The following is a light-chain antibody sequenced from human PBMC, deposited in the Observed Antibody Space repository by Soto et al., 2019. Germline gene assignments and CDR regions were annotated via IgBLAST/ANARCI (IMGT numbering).Light chain of an antibody. CDR3: QQYGGSPRT. J-gene: IGKJ1*01. V-gene: IGKV3-20*01. Sequence: EIVLTQSPGTLSLSPGERATLSCRASQSISSFYLAWYQQTPGQAPRLLIYDASIRAAGIPDRFSGGGSGTDFTHTISRLEPEDFGVYYCQQYGGSPRTFGQGTKVEI. CDR2: DAS. CDR1: QSISSFY.